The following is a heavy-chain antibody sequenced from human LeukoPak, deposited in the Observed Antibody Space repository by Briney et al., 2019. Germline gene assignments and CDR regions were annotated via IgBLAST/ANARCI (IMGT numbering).Heavy chain of an antibody. CDR3: ASRPYCSSTSCQGNAFDI. V-gene: IGHV1-8*01. J-gene: IGHJ3*02. CDR2: MNPNSGNT. CDR1: GYTFTSYD. D-gene: IGHD2-2*01. Sequence: GASVKVSCKASGYTFTSYDINWVRQATGQGLEWMGWMNPNSGNTGYVQKFQGRVTMTRNTSISTAYMELSSLRSEDTAVYYCASRPYCSSTSCQGNAFDIWGQGTMVTVSS.